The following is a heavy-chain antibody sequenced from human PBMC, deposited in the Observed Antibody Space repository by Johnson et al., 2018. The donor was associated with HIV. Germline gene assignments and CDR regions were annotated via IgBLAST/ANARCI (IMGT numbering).Heavy chain of an antibody. D-gene: IGHD5-18*01. J-gene: IGHJ3*02. CDR3: AKEQPARAFDM. CDR2: ISYDGSSQ. Sequence: QVQLVESGGGVVQPGGSLRLSCAASGFTFSSYGMDWVRQAPGQGLEWVAAISYDGSSQYYADAVKGRFTISRDNSKNTLYLQMTSLRSEDTAVYYCAKEQPARAFDMGGQGTMVTVSS. CDR1: GFTFSSYG. V-gene: IGHV3-30*18.